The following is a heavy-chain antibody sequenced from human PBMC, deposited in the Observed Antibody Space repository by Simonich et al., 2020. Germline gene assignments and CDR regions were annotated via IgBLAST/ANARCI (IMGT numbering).Heavy chain of an antibody. CDR2: IAYDGSKK. Sequence: QVQLVESGGGVVQPGRSLRLSCAASGFTFSSYAMHWVRQAPGKGLEGGAIIAYDGSKKNSADSVKGQFTISGDNSKNTLYLQMNSLRAEDTAVYYCARDGERYCGGDCYSYFDYWGQGTLVTVSS. CDR1: GFTFSSYA. D-gene: IGHD2-21*02. CDR3: ARDGERYCGGDCYSYFDY. V-gene: IGHV3-30*07. J-gene: IGHJ4*02.